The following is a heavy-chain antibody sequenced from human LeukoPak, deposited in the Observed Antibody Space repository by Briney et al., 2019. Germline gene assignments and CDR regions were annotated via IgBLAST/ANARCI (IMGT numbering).Heavy chain of an antibody. CDR2: ISAYNGNT. Sequence: ASVKVSCKASGYTFTSYGISWVRQAPGQGLEWMGWISAYNGNTNYAQKLQGRVTMTTDTSTSTAYMELRSLRSDDTAVYYCARAPGTMVRGVIRDWGQGTLATVSS. V-gene: IGHV1-18*01. D-gene: IGHD3-10*01. CDR1: GYTFTSYG. CDR3: ARAPGTMVRGVIRD. J-gene: IGHJ4*02.